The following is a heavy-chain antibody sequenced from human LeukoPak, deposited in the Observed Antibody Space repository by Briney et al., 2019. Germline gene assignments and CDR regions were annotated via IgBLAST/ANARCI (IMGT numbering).Heavy chain of an antibody. CDR2: ISWNSGSI. J-gene: IGHJ4*02. CDR3: AKDMGDSKGGFDY. CDR1: GFTFDDYA. Sequence: GGSLRLSCAASGFTFDDYAMHWVRQAPGKGLEWVSGISWNSGSIGYADSVKGRFTISRDNAKISLYLQMNSLRAEDMALYYCAKDMGDSKGGFDYWGQGTLVTVSS. D-gene: IGHD2-21*01. V-gene: IGHV3-9*03.